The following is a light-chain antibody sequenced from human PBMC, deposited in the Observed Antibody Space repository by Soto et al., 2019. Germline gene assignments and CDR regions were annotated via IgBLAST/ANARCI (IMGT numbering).Light chain of an antibody. J-gene: IGKJ1*01. CDR2: GAS. CDR3: KQFNVWHRT. CDR1: QSVGSN. Sequence: EIVMTHSPSTLSVSPGGRATISCTASQSVGSNLALYQQKPGQAPRLLIYGASTRATDIPARFSGSESGTEFALTINSLQSEDSAVYFCKQFNVWHRTFGQGTKVDIK. V-gene: IGKV3-15*01.